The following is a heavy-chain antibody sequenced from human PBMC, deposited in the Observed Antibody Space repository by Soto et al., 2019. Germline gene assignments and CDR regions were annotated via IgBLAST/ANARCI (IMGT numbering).Heavy chain of an antibody. CDR2: IIPVFGRP. CDR3: AREASGYDF. J-gene: IGHJ1*01. Sequence: SVKVSCKASGGTFSSFGISWVWQAPGQGLEWMGGIIPVFGRPNYAQRFRGRLTITADASTNTSYMELIDLTSEDTAVYYCAREASGYDFWGQGTQVTVSS. D-gene: IGHD5-12*01. CDR1: GGTFSSFG. V-gene: IGHV1-69*13.